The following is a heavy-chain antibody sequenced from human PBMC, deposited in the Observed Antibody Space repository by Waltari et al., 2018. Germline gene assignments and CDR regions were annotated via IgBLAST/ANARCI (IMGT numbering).Heavy chain of an antibody. Sequence: QVQLVESGGGVVQPGGSLRLSCAASGFTFSSYGMHWVRQAPGKGLEWVAFIRYDGSNKYYADSVKGRFTISRDNSKNTLYLQMNSLRAEDTAVYYCAKLPGIAVAGPGFYYMDVWGKGTTVTVSS. CDR3: AKLPGIAVAGPGFYYMDV. J-gene: IGHJ6*03. D-gene: IGHD6-19*01. CDR1: GFTFSSYG. V-gene: IGHV3-30*02. CDR2: IRYDGSNK.